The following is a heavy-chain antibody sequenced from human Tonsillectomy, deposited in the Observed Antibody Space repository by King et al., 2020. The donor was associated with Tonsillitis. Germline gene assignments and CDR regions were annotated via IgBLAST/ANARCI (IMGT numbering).Heavy chain of an antibody. CDR3: MRENWYYDF. CDR1: GYTFSDFH. J-gene: IGHJ4*02. V-gene: IGHV1-2*02. Sequence: QLVQSGAEVKKPGASLKVSCQTYGYTFSDFHVHWVRQAPGQGLEWMGWIYPGSGDTEYAQKFQGRVTMTRDTSISTVYMDLSGLTSDDTAVYFCMRENWYYDFWGQGTLVTVSS. CDR2: IYPGSGDT. D-gene: IGHD2/OR15-2a*01.